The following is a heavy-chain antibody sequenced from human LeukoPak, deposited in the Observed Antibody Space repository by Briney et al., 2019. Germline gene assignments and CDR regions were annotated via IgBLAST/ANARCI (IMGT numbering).Heavy chain of an antibody. D-gene: IGHD1-26*01. CDR1: GFTFSDAW. Sequence: QSGGSLRLSCVATGFTFSDAWMSWVRQAPGKGLEWVGRIQSKTKGETADYAALVKGRFTISRDDSKNTLYLQMNSLKTEDTAVYYCATYLMWDQTVDYWGQGTLVTVSS. CDR3: ATYLMWDQTVDY. J-gene: IGHJ4*02. V-gene: IGHV3-15*01. CDR2: IQSKTKGETA.